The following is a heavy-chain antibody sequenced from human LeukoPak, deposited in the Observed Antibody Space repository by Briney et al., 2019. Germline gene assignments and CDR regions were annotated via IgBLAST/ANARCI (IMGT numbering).Heavy chain of an antibody. D-gene: IGHD3-3*01. CDR1: GFTFSSYG. CDR2: ISSSSSYI. V-gene: IGHV3-21*01. J-gene: IGHJ3*02. CDR3: ARVRRTISYAFDI. Sequence: GGSLRLSCAASGFTFSSYGMNWVRQAPGKGLEWVSSISSSSSYIYYADSVKGRFTISRDNAKNSLYLQMNSLRAEDTAVYYCARVRRTISYAFDIWGQGTMVTVSS.